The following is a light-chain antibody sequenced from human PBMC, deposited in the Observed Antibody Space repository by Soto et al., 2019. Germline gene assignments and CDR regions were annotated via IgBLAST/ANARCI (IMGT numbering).Light chain of an antibody. V-gene: IGKV3-15*01. CDR3: QQYNNWPQIT. Sequence: EIVMTHSPATLSVSPGERATLSCSSSQSVSSNLAWYQQKPGQAPRLLIYDASTGATGTPARFSGSGSGTEFALTISSLQSEDFAVYYCQQYNNWPQITFGQGTRLEIK. CDR2: DAS. CDR1: QSVSSN. J-gene: IGKJ5*01.